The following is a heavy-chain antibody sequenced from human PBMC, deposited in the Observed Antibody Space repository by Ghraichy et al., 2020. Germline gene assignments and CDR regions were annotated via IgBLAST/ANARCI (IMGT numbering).Heavy chain of an antibody. CDR3: VRPAGDDRCWFIDH. Sequence: GESLNISCRGFGYSFANYWIGWVRQMPGKGLDWIGVIYAGDSYTSYSPSFEGQVTISADKSIRTAYLHWSSLKSSDTAMYFCVRPAGDDRCWFIDHWGQGTLVTVSS. J-gene: IGHJ4*02. CDR1: GYSFANYW. CDR2: IYAGDSYT. V-gene: IGHV5-51*01. D-gene: IGHD2-2*01.